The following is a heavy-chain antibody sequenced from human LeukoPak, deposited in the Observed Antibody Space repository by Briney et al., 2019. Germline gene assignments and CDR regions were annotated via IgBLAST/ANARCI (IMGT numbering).Heavy chain of an antibody. CDR2: MRHDGREE. J-gene: IGHJ4*02. CDR1: GFTFSNSK. D-gene: IGHD2-2*01. V-gene: IGHV3-7*01. CDR3: ARSHCTSAICYYYFDY. Sequence: GGSLRLSCAASGFTFSNSKMNWVRQAPGKGLEWVANMRHDGREEFYVDSVKGRFTISRDNAKNSLYLQMSSLRAEDTAVYYCARSHCTSAICYYYFDYWGQGTLVTVSS.